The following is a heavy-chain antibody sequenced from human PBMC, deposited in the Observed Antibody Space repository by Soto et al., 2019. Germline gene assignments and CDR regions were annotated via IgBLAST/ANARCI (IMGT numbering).Heavy chain of an antibody. J-gene: IGHJ4*02. V-gene: IGHV3-7*01. CDR3: AAIFGVPRVY. D-gene: IGHD3-3*01. CDR1: RFTLSGYW. Sequence: HPGGSLRLSCAGSRFTLSGYWMSWVRQAPGKGLEWVANVNKDGSEKYYVDSVRGRFTISRDNAKNSLYLQMNSLRAEDTAVYYCAAIFGVPRVYWGQGTQVTVSS. CDR2: VNKDGSEK.